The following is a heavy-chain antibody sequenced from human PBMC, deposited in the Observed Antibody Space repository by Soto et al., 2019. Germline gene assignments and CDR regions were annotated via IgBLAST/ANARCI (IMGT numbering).Heavy chain of an antibody. CDR1: GFTFSSYD. CDR2: IGTAGDT. V-gene: IGHV3-13*04. D-gene: IGHD2-15*01. Sequence: EVQLVESGGGLVQPGGSLRLSCAASGFTFSSYDMHWVRQATGKSLEWVSFIGTAGDTYYPGSVKGRFTISRENAKHSCYLQMNILRAVDTAVYYCARRIWVWDAFDICGHGTMVTVSS. J-gene: IGHJ3*02. CDR3: ARRIWVWDAFDI.